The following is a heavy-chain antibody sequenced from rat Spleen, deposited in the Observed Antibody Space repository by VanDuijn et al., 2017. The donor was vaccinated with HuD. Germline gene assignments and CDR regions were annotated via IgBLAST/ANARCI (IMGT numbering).Heavy chain of an antibody. CDR3: AREDFGTTFAF. Sequence: EVQLVESGGGLVQPGRSLKLSCAASGFTFSDYYMAWVRQAPTKGLEWVATISSDGGRNFYRDSVKGRFTISRNNAENYVYLQMNSLRSEDTATYYCAREDFGTTFAFWGQGTLVTVSS. D-gene: IGHD1-10*01. CDR1: GFTFSDYY. CDR2: ISSDGGRN. V-gene: IGHV5-20*01. J-gene: IGHJ3*01.